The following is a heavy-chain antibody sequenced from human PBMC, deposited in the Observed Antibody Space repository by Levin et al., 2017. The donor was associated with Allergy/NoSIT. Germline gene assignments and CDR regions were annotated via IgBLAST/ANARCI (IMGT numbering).Heavy chain of an antibody. CDR3: ASMEEGGSNDY. CDR2: ISAYNGNI. CDR1: GYTFTSYG. D-gene: IGHD1-26*01. J-gene: IGHJ4*02. V-gene: IGHV1-18*01. Sequence: ASVKVSCKASGYTFTSYGISWVRQAPGQGLEWMGWISAYNGNINYAQKLQGRVTMTTDTSTSTAYMELRSLRSDDTAVYYCASMEEGGSNDYWGQGTLVTVSS.